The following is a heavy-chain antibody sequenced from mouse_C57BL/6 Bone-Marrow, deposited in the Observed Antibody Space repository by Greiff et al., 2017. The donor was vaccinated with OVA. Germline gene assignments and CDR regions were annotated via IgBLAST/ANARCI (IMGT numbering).Heavy chain of an antibody. CDR2: IHPSDSDT. CDR3: AIYLHGYDAGYWYFDV. Sequence: VQLQQPGAELVKPGASVKVSCKASGYTFTSYWMHWVKQRPGQGLEWIGRIHPSDSDTNYNQKFKGKATLTVDKSSSTAYMQLSSLTSEASAVYYCAIYLHGYDAGYWYFDVWGTGTTVTVSS. D-gene: IGHD2-2*01. CDR1: GYTFTSYW. J-gene: IGHJ1*03. V-gene: IGHV1-74*01.